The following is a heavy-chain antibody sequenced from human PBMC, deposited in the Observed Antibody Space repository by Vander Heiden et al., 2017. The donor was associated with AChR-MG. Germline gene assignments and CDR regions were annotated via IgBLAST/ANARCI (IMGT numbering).Heavy chain of an antibody. CDR3: ATDRIVLVTVYEEIEH. Sequence: VKLLESGGGLVQPGGSLRVSCAASGFTFSSYAMYWVRQAPGKGLEWVSAISASGGTTYYADSGKDRFTISRDNSKDTLYLQMDGLTVADTAVYYCATDRIVLVTVYEEIEHWGQGALVTVTS. CDR1: GFTFSSYA. CDR2: ISASGGTT. D-gene: IGHD2-21*02. J-gene: IGHJ1*01. V-gene: IGHV3-23*01.